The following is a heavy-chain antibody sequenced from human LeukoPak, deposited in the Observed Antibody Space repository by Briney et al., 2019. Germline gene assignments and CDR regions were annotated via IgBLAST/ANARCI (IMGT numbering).Heavy chain of an antibody. J-gene: IGHJ4*02. V-gene: IGHV4-61*01. Sequence: SETLSLTCTVSGVSVSTTSYYWSWIRQPPTKGLEWIGYIYYSGSTNYNPSLKSRVTISVDTSKNQFSLKLSSVTAADTAVYYCARARPRYSYAYYFDYWGQGTLVTVSS. CDR2: IYYSGST. CDR1: GVSVSTTSYY. CDR3: ARARPRYSYAYYFDY. D-gene: IGHD5-18*01.